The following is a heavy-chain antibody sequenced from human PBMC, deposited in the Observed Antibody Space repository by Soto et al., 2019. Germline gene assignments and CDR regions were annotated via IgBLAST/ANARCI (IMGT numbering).Heavy chain of an antibody. CDR1: GFSFSSHG. D-gene: IGHD3-16*01. Sequence: GGSPGLSCAASGFSFSSHGMHWVRQAPGKGLEWVAVVTFDGSHQYYADSVKGRFTISRDNSRNMVYLQMNSLRADDTAIYFCARSSFSVYRGPFALWVQGTQVTVAP. CDR3: ARSSFSVYRGPFAL. J-gene: IGHJ4*02. CDR2: VTFDGSHQ. V-gene: IGHV3-30*03.